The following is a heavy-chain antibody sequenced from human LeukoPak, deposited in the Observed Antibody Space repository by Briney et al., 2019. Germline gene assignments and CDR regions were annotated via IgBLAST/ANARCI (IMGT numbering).Heavy chain of an antibody. D-gene: IGHD6-13*01. CDR1: GYTFTGYY. CDR2: INPDSGGT. V-gene: IGHV1-2*02. Sequence: ASVKVSCKASGYTFTGYYMHWVRQAPGQGLEWMGWINPDSGGTIYAQNFQGRVTMTRDTSISTAYMELSSLRSDDTAVYYCARALSSSSRYYWYFDLWGRGTLVTVSS. CDR3: ARALSSSSRYYWYFDL. J-gene: IGHJ2*01.